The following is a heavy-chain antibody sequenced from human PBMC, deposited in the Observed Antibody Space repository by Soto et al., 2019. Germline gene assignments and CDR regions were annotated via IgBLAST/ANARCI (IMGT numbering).Heavy chain of an antibody. V-gene: IGHV4-39*01. CDR1: GDSISSSRYH. D-gene: IGHD5-12*01. CDR2: ISYSGNT. J-gene: IGHJ4*02. Sequence: PSETLSLTCSVSGDSISSSRYHWGWIRQPPGKGLEWIGTISYSGNTYYKSSLKSRVTISVDTSKNQFSLKLSSVTAADTAVYYCASTRLVATSVWYWGQGTLVTVSS. CDR3: ASTRLVATSVWY.